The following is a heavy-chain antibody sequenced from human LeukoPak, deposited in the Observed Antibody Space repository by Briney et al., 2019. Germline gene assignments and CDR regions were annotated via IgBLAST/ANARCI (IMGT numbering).Heavy chain of an antibody. CDR3: ARGRDGYNFALGFDY. CDR1: EFSVGSNY. V-gene: IGHV3-66*01. Sequence: GGSLRLSCAASEFSVGSNYMTWVRQAPGKGLEWVSLIYSGGSTYYADSVKGRFTISRDNSKNTLYLQMNSLRAEDTAVYYCARGRDGYNFALGFDYWGQGTLVTVSS. CDR2: IYSGGST. D-gene: IGHD5-24*01. J-gene: IGHJ4*02.